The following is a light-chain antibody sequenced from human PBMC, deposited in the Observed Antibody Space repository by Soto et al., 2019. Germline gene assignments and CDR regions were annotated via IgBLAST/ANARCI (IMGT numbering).Light chain of an antibody. J-gene: IGKJ3*01. V-gene: IGKV3-11*01. CDR1: QSVSNY. CDR2: DAS. Sequence: EIVLTQSPGTLSLSPGERGTLSCRASQSVSNYVAWYQQKPGQAPRLLIYDASNRATGIPARFSGSGSGTDFTLTISSLEPEDFAVYYCQQRSNWLFGPGTKVDNK. CDR3: QQRSNWL.